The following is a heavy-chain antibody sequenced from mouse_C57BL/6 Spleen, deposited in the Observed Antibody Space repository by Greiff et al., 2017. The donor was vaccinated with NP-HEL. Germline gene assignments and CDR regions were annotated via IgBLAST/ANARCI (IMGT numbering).Heavy chain of an antibody. J-gene: IGHJ4*01. D-gene: IGHD1-1*01. CDR3: ASGYGSAMDY. V-gene: IGHV1-64*01. CDR1: GYTFTSYW. Sequence: QVQLQQPGAELVKPGASVKLSCKASGYTFTSYWMHWVKQRPGQGLEWIGMIHPNSGSTNYNEKFKSKATLTVDKSSSTAYKQLSSLSSEDSADYYCASGYGSAMDYWGQGTSVTVSS. CDR2: IHPNSGST.